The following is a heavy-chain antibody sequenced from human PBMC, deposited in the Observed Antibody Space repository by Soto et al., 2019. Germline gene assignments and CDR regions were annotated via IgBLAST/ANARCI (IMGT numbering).Heavy chain of an antibody. CDR2: IIPIFGTA. Sequence: QVQLVQSGAEVKKPGSSVKVSCTASGGTFSSYAISWVRQAPGQGLEWMGGIIPIFGTANYAQKFQGRVTITADESTSTAYMELSSLRSEDTAVYYCARGAHYYDSSGYYGDAFDIWGQGTMVTVSS. D-gene: IGHD3-22*01. J-gene: IGHJ3*02. CDR1: GGTFSSYA. CDR3: ARGAHYYDSSGYYGDAFDI. V-gene: IGHV1-69*01.